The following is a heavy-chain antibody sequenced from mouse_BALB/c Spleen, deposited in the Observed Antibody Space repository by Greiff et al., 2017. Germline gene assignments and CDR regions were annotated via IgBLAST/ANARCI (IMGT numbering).Heavy chain of an antibody. J-gene: IGHJ3*01. Sequence: LQQPGAELVKPGASVKMSCKASGYTFTSYNMHWVKQTPGQGLEWIGAIYPGNGDTSYNQKFKGKATLTADKSSSTAYMQLSSLTSEDSAVYYCARDDGYYGFAYWGQGTLVTVSA. CDR2: IYPGNGDT. CDR1: GYTFTSYN. V-gene: IGHV1-12*01. D-gene: IGHD2-3*01. CDR3: ARDDGYYGFAY.